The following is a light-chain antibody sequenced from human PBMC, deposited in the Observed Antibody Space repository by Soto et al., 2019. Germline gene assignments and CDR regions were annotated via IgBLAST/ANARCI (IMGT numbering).Light chain of an antibody. CDR1: QSVSSRY. J-gene: IGKJ5*01. CDR2: ATS. Sequence: EIVLTQSPGTLSLSPVETAALSCMARQSVSSRYLAWYQQKSGQAPRLLIYATSSRATDIPDRFIGYGSGTDFTPTISRLEPEDFAVYYCQQYGSSPPITFGQGTRLENK. CDR3: QQYGSSPPIT. V-gene: IGKV3-20*01.